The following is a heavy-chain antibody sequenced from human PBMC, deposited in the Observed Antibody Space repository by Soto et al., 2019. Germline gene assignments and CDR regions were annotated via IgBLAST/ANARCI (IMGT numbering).Heavy chain of an antibody. J-gene: IGHJ4*02. Sequence: HPGGSLRLSCVASGFTFNKHALAWVRQAPGKGLEWVSAISGSGTPTSYADSVKGRFTVSRDNSKNTLYLQMNSLRAEDTAVYYCARDQVEMATNNPDYWGQGTLVTVSS. D-gene: IGHD5-12*01. V-gene: IGHV3-23*01. CDR1: GFTFNKHA. CDR2: ISGSGTPT. CDR3: ARDQVEMATNNPDY.